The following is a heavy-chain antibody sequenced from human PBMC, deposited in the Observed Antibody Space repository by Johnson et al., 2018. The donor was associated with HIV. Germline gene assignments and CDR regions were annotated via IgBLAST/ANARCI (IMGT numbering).Heavy chain of an antibody. CDR3: ARALADGWFSYDVFDI. J-gene: IGHJ3*02. CDR1: GFTFSGYA. Sequence: VQLVESGGGVVQPGRSLRLSCVGSGFTFSGYAMHWVRQAPGKGLEWVSGINWDGGSTGYADSVKGRFTISRDNAKNSVDLQMNSLRAEDTAVYYCARALADGWFSYDVFDIWGQGTMVTVSS. D-gene: IGHD3-10*01. V-gene: IGHV3-20*04. CDR2: INWDGGST.